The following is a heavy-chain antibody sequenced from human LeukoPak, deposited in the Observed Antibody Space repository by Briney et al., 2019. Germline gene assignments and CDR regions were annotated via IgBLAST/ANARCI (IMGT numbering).Heavy chain of an antibody. V-gene: IGHV3-74*01. CDR3: GRSDGYSHFDF. CDR2: INSDGSGT. J-gene: IGHJ4*02. D-gene: IGHD5-18*01. Sequence: GGSLRLSCEASGFTFRNYWMHWVRQAPGKGPVWVSRINSDGSGTTYAASVKGRFTISRDNAKNTLHLQMNSLRAEDTAMYYCGRSDGYSHFDFWGQGTLVTVSS. CDR1: GFTFRNYW.